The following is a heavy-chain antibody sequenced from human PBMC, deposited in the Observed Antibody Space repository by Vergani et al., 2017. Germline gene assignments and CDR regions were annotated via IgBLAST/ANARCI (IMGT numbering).Heavy chain of an antibody. CDR2: IKQDGSEK. CDR3: ARDLSGYDLDY. CDR1: GFTFSSYW. J-gene: IGHJ4*02. Sequence: EVQLVESWGGLVQPGGSLRLSCAASGFTFSSYWMSWVRQAPGKGLECVANIKQDGSEKYYVDSVKGRFTISRDNAKNSLYLQMNSLRAEDTAVYYCARDLSGYDLDYWGQGTLVTVSS. V-gene: IGHV3-7*04. D-gene: IGHD5-12*01.